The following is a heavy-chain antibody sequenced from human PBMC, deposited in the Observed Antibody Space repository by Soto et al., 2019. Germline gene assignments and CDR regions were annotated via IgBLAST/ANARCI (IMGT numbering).Heavy chain of an antibody. V-gene: IGHV3-21*01. Sequence: EVQLVESGGGLVKPGGSLRLSCAASGFTFSSYSMNWVRQAPGKGLEWVSSISSSSSYIYYADSVKGRFTISRDNAKNSLYLQMNGLRAEDTAVYYWARDDGYGYGGNYYYGMDVWGQGTTVTVSS. J-gene: IGHJ6*02. CDR3: ARDDGYGYGGNYYYGMDV. CDR2: ISSSSSYI. CDR1: GFTFSSYS. D-gene: IGHD5-18*01.